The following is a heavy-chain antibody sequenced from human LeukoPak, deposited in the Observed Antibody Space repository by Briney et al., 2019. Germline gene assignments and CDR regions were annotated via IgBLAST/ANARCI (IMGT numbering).Heavy chain of an antibody. V-gene: IGHV3-23*01. CDR2: ISGSGGST. CDR3: ARGPAVAPYYFDY. CDR1: GFTFSSYA. Sequence: GGSLRLSCAASGFTFSSYAMSWVRQAPGKGLEWVSAISGSGGSTYYADSVKGRSTISRDNSKNTLYLQMNSLRAEDTAVYYCARGPAVAPYYFDYWGQGTLVTVSS. D-gene: IGHD2-2*01. J-gene: IGHJ4*02.